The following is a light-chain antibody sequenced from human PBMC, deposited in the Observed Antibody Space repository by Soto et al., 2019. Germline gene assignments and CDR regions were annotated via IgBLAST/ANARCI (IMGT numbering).Light chain of an antibody. CDR2: GAS. CDR3: QQYKNWPLT. CDR1: QSVSST. Sequence: EIVMTQSPATLSVSPGERATLSCRASQSVSSTLAWYQQKPGQAPRLLIYGASTRATGFPARFSGSGSGTEFTLTISRLQSEDFAVYYCQQYKNWPLTFGGGNRVEI. V-gene: IGKV3-15*01. J-gene: IGKJ4*01.